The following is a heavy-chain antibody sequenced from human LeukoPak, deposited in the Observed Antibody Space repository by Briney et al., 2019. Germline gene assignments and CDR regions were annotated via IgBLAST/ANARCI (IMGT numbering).Heavy chain of an antibody. Sequence: PSETLSLTCTVSGGSISSSSYYWGWIRQPPGKGLEWIGSIYYSGSTYYNPSLKSRVTISVDTSKNQFSLKLSSVTAADTAVYYCARPVSTRSKLSYYYYGMDVWGQGTTVTVSS. V-gene: IGHV4-39*01. D-gene: IGHD2-2*01. CDR1: GGSISSSSYY. J-gene: IGHJ6*02. CDR2: IYYSGST. CDR3: ARPVSTRSKLSYYYYGMDV.